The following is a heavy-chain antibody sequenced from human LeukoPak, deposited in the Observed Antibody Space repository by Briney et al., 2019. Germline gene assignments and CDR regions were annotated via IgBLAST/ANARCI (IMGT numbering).Heavy chain of an antibody. CDR3: ARETGYCSSSSCYSRYNWFDP. Sequence: ASVKVSCQASGYTFTGYYMHWVRQAPGQGLEWMGWINPNSGGTNYAQKFQGGVTMTRDTSISTAYMELSRLRSDDTAVYYCARETGYCSSSSCYSRYNWFDPCGQGTLVTVSS. CDR1: GYTFTGYY. D-gene: IGHD2-2*01. V-gene: IGHV1-2*02. J-gene: IGHJ5*02. CDR2: INPNSGGT.